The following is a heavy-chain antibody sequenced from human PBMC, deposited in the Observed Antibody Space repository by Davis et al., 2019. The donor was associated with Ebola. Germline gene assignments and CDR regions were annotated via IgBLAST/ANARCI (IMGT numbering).Heavy chain of an antibody. V-gene: IGHV3-64*01. CDR1: GFTFSSYA. D-gene: IGHD6-6*01. Sequence: GGSLRLSCAASGFTFSSYAMHWVRQAPGKGLEYVSAISSNGGSTYYANSVKGRFTISSDNSKNTLYLQMNSLRAEDTAVYYWAREAYSSSSYYYYGMDVWGQGTTVTVSS. J-gene: IGHJ6*02. CDR2: ISSNGGST. CDR3: AREAYSSSSYYYYGMDV.